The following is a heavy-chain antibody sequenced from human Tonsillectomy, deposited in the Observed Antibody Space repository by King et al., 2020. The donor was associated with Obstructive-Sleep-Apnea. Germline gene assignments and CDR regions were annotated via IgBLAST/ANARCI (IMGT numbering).Heavy chain of an antibody. D-gene: IGHD1-26*01. J-gene: IGHJ3*02. CDR1: GASISSYC. CDR2: MYTSGST. CDR3: ARGTAIVGATSRAFDI. V-gene: IGHV4-4*07. Sequence: VQLQESGPGLVKPSETLSLTCTVSGASISSYCWSWIRQSAGKGLEWIGRMYTSGSTNYNPSLKSRFTMSGDTSKNQFSLKLNSVTAADTAVYYCARGTAIVGATSRAFDIWGQGTKVTVSS.